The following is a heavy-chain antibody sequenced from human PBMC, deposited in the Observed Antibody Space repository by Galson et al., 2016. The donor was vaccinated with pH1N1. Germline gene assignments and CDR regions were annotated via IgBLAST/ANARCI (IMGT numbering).Heavy chain of an antibody. CDR3: AREWGIGAAGPLDS. J-gene: IGHJ4*02. V-gene: IGHV3-11*01. CDR1: GFTLSDYY. Sequence: SLRLSCAASGFTLSDYYMNWIRETPERGLEWLSSIGSSGNVAYADSVKGRFTISRDNAQNSLLLQMDSLRVDDTAQYYCAREWGIGAAGPLDSWGQGALVIVSS. D-gene: IGHD6-13*01. CDR2: IGSSGNV.